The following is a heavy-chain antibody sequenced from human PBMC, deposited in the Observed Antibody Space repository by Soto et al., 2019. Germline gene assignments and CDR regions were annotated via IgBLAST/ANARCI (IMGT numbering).Heavy chain of an antibody. V-gene: IGHV3-7*03. D-gene: IGHD6-6*01. J-gene: IGHJ3*02. Sequence: LRLSCAASAFTFSSYWRSWVRQAPGKGLEWVANIKQDGSEKYYVDSVKGRFTISRDNAKNSLYLQMSSLRAEDTAVYYCARDLFEAARRGEYAFDIWGQGTLVTVSS. CDR2: IKQDGSEK. CDR3: ARDLFEAARRGEYAFDI. CDR1: AFTFSSYW.